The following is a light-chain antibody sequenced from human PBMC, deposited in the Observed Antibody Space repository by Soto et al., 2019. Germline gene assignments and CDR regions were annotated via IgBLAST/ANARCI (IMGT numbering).Light chain of an antibody. CDR3: QQYGRSPKT. V-gene: IGKV3-20*01. Sequence: DIVLTHSPGTLSLSPGERATLSCRASQSVSSSYLAWYQQNPAQAPRLLIYGASSRATGIPDRFSGSGSGTDFTLPIIRLEPEDFAVYYCQQYGRSPKTFGQGTKVDIK. CDR1: QSVSSSY. CDR2: GAS. J-gene: IGKJ1*01.